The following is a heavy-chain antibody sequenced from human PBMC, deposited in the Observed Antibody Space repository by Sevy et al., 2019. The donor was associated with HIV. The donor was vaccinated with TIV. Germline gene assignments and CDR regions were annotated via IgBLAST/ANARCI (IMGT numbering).Heavy chain of an antibody. V-gene: IGHV3-33*08. CDR3: ARGGYYYDNAAYYALDS. CDR1: GFTLNNYW. CDR2: IWSDGAYQ. Sequence: GGSLRLSCVASGFTLNNYWMHWVRQAPGKGMEWVAIIWSDGAYQYHGDSVKGRFTISRDNSKNTLYLQMNNVRVEDTAVYYCARGGYYYDNAAYYALDSWGQGTLVTVSS. D-gene: IGHD3-22*01. J-gene: IGHJ4*02.